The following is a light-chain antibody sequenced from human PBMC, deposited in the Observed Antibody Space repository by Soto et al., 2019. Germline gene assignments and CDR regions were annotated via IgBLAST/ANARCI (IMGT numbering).Light chain of an antibody. V-gene: IGLV2-14*01. CDR2: EVT. CDR1: NRDVGGYNF. J-gene: IGLJ1*01. Sequence: QSALTQPASVSGSPGQSITISCTGTNRDVGGYNFVSWYQKQAGKAPKLMIYEVTNRPSGVSNRFSGSKSGNTASLTISGLQAEDEADYYCSSYTNSNTNVFGTGTKLTVL. CDR3: SSYTNSNTNV.